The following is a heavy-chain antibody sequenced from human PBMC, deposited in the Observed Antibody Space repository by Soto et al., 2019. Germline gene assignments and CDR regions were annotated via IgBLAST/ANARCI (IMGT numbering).Heavy chain of an antibody. D-gene: IGHD3-3*01. J-gene: IGHJ4*02. CDR3: AGDRWGGTFLVFDF. CDR1: GDSISSGGYY. CDR2: IYYSGST. V-gene: IGHV4-31*03. Sequence: QVQLQESGPGLVKPSQTLSLTCTVSGDSISSGGYYWSWIRQQPGKGLEWIGYIYYSGSTHFHPSLKSRATISIDASKTQFSLELSSVTAADTAVYCCAGDRWGGTFLVFDFWGQGSLVTVSS.